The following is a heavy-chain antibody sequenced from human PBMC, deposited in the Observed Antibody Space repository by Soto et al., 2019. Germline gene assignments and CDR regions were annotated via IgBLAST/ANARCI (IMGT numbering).Heavy chain of an antibody. CDR1: EFTVYSNY. J-gene: IGHJ6*02. D-gene: IGHD2-15*01. CDR3: ARDRSPLGIWSYGMDV. V-gene: IGHV3-53*01. Sequence: PGGSLRLSCAASEFTVYSNYMSWVRQAPGKGLEWVSVTYTGGSTYYADSVKGRFIISRDNSKNTLYLQMNSLRAEDTAVYYCARDRSPLGIWSYGMDVWGQGTTVTVSS. CDR2: TYTGGST.